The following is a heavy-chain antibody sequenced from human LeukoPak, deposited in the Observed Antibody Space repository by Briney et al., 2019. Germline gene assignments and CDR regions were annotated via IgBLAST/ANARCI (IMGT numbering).Heavy chain of an antibody. J-gene: IGHJ4*02. V-gene: IGHV3-30-3*01. CDR2: ISYDGSNK. CDR3: ARARERQWLGKYFDY. Sequence: PGRSLRLSCAASGFTFSSYAMHWVRQAPGKGLEWVAVISYDGSNKYYADSVKGRFTISRDNAKNSLYLQMNSLRAEDTAVYYCARARERQWLGKYFDYWGQGTLVTVSS. CDR1: GFTFSSYA. D-gene: IGHD6-19*01.